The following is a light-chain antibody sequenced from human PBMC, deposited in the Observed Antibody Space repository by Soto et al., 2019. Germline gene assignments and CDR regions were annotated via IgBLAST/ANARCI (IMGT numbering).Light chain of an antibody. CDR3: QHYGSSPLT. J-gene: IGKJ1*01. CDR2: GTS. CDR1: QSISSSY. V-gene: IGKV3-20*01. Sequence: EIVLTQSPGTLSLSPGERVTLSCRASQSISSSYLAWYRQKPGQAPRLLIYGTSSRATGIPDRFSGSGSGTDFTLTISRLEPEDFAVYYCQHYGSSPLTFGQGTKVEIK.